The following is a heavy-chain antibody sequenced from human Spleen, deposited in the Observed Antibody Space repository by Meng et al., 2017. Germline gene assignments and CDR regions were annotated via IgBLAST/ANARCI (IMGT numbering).Heavy chain of an antibody. D-gene: IGHD5-12*01. V-gene: IGHV2-5*02. CDR3: AHRPGIYSGYDRFDD. Sequence: QITLKESGPTLVKPTKTLTLTCTFSGFSLSTSGVAVGWIRQPPGKALEWLALIYWDDDKRYRPSLKSRLTITKDTSKNQVVLTMTNMDPVDTATYYCAHRPGIYSGYDRFDDWGQGTLVTVSS. CDR2: IYWDDDK. J-gene: IGHJ4*02. CDR1: GFSLSTSGVA.